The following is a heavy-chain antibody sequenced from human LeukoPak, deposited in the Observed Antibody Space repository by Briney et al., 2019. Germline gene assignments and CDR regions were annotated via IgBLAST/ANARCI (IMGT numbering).Heavy chain of an antibody. CDR2: IIPIFGTA. J-gene: IGHJ3*02. Sequence: SVKVSCKASGGTFSSYAISWVRQAPGQGLEWMGGIIPIFGTAKYAQKFQGRVTITADKSTSTAYMELSSLRSEDTAVYYCARGALATVTTISGGAFDIWGQGTMVTVSS. V-gene: IGHV1-69*06. D-gene: IGHD4-17*01. CDR3: ARGALATVTTISGGAFDI. CDR1: GGTFSSYA.